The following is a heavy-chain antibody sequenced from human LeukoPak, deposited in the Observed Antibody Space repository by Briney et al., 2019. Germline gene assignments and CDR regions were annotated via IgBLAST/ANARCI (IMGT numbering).Heavy chain of an antibody. V-gene: IGHV1-18*01. CDR2: ISAYNGNT. CDR1: GYTFTSYG. D-gene: IGHD3-10*01. J-gene: IGHJ4*02. CDR3: ARGDYYGSGTYYKETVDY. Sequence: ASVKVSCKASGYTFTSYGINWVRQAPGQGLEWMGWISAYNGNTNYAQKLQGRVTMTTDTSTSTAYMELRSLRSDDTAVYYCARGDYYGSGTYYKETVDYWGQGTLVTVSS.